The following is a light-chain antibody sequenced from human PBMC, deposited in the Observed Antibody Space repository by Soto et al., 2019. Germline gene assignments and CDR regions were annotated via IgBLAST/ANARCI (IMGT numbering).Light chain of an antibody. J-gene: IGKJ2*01. V-gene: IGKV3D-20*02. Sequence: ETVLTQSPGTLSLSPGERATLSCRASQTIRSNYLAWYRQTPGQAPRLLIYGASNRATGIADRFSGSGSGTDFTLIISRLEPEDFAVYYCQQRSNWPRTFGQGTKLEIK. CDR1: QTIRSNY. CDR3: QQRSNWPRT. CDR2: GAS.